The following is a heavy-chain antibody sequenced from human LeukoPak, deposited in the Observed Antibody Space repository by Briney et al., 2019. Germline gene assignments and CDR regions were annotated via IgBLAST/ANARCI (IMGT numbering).Heavy chain of an antibody. V-gene: IGHV3-74*01. Sequence: GGSLRLSCAASGFAFSNYWMHWVRQAPGKGLMWVSRINSDGSITSYADSVKGRFTISRDNAMNTLYLQMNSLRAEDTGVYYCARAAAVSAIPSDWGQGTLVIISS. CDR2: INSDGSIT. D-gene: IGHD2-15*01. J-gene: IGHJ4*02. CDR3: ARAAAVSAIPSD. CDR1: GFAFSNYW.